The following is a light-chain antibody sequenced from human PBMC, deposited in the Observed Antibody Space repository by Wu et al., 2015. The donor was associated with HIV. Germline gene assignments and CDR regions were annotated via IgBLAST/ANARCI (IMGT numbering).Light chain of an antibody. Sequence: EIVLTQSPGTLSLSPGERATLSCRASQSISSSYLAWYQQEPGQAPRLLIYGASSRATGIPDRFSGSGSGTDFIFTISRLEPEDFAVYYCQQYGSSLITFGQGTRLEIK. CDR3: QQYGSSLIT. CDR2: GAS. V-gene: IGKV3-20*01. J-gene: IGKJ5*01. CDR1: QSISSSY.